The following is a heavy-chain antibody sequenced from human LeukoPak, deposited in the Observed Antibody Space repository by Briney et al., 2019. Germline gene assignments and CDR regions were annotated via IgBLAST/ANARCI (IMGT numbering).Heavy chain of an antibody. V-gene: IGHV3-23*01. D-gene: IGHD6-19*01. Sequence: PGRSLRLSCAASGFTFSSYAMSWVRQAPGKGPEWVSTISIDGGRTYYADSVKGRFTVSRDTSKNTLYLQMNSLRAEDTAVYYCAKTTTGYSSGRFPGWPVDYWGQGTLVTVSS. J-gene: IGHJ4*02. CDR2: ISIDGGRT. CDR3: AKTTTGYSSGRFPGWPVDY. CDR1: GFTFSSYA.